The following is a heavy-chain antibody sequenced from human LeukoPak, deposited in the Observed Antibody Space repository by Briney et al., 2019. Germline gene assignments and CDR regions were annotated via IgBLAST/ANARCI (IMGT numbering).Heavy chain of an antibody. J-gene: IGHJ4*02. CDR3: ASILGYCSGGYCYSDY. D-gene: IGHD2-15*01. CDR2: ISSSSSYI. Sequence: PGGSLRLSCAASGFTFSSYSMNWVRQAPGKGLEWVSSISSSSSYIYYADSVKGRFTISRDNAKNSLYLQMNSLRAEDTAVYYCASILGYCSGGYCYSDYWGQGTLVTVSS. CDR1: GFTFSSYS. V-gene: IGHV3-21*01.